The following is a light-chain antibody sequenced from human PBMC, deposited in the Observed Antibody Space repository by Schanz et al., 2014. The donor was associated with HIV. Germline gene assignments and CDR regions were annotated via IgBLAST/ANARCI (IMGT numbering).Light chain of an antibody. CDR3: SSYTSSITRDFV. V-gene: IGLV2-8*01. Sequence: QSALTQPPSASGSPGQSVTISCTGTSSDVGGYNYVSWYQQHPGKAPKLMIYEVSERPSGVSDRFSGSKSDNTAFLTVSGLQAEDEADYYCSSYTSSITRDFVFGGGTQLTVL. CDR2: EVS. J-gene: IGLJ2*01. CDR1: SSDVGGYNY.